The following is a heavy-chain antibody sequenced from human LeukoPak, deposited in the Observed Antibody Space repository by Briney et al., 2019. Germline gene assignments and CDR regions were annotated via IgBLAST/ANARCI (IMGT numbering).Heavy chain of an antibody. CDR3: ARDFSGGAFDI. CDR1: GFTFSSYS. J-gene: IGHJ3*02. Sequence: GGSLSLSCAASGFTFSSYSMNWVRQAPGKGLEWVSYISSSSSTIYYADSVKGRFTISRDNAKNSLYLQMNSLRAEDTAVYYCARDFSGGAFDIWGQGTMVTVSS. CDR2: ISSSSSTI. D-gene: IGHD6-25*01. V-gene: IGHV3-48*04.